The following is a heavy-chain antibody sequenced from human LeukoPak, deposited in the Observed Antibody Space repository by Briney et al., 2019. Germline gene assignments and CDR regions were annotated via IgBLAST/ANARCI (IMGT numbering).Heavy chain of an antibody. CDR2: INPNSGGT. Sequence: ASVKVSCKASGYTFTGYYMHWVRQAPGQGLEWMGRINPNSGGTNYAQKFQGRVTMTRDTSISTAYMELSRLRSDDTAVYYCARVGSVTNFGVVSYYFDYWGQGTLVTVSS. CDR1: GYTFTGYY. J-gene: IGHJ4*02. D-gene: IGHD3-3*01. CDR3: ARVGSVTNFGVVSYYFDY. V-gene: IGHV1-2*06.